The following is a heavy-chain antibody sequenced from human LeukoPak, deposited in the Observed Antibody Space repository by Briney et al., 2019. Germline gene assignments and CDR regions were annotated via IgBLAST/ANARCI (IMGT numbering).Heavy chain of an antibody. V-gene: IGHV3-21*01. CDR3: ATRGDY. CDR1: GFTFSTYI. J-gene: IGHJ4*02. CDR2: IGTSTSYI. D-gene: IGHD3-10*01. Sequence: GGSLRLSCAASGFTFSTYIMNWVRQTPGKGLEWVSSIGTSTSYIYYADSVKGRFTISRDNAKNSLYLQMNSLRAEDTAVYYCATRGDYWGQGTLVTVSS.